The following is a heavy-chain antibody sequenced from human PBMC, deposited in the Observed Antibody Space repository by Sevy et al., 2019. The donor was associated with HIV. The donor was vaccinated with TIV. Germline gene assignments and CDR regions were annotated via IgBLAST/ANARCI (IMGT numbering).Heavy chain of an antibody. V-gene: IGHV6-1*01. CDR1: GDSVSSNSAA. D-gene: IGHD1-26*01. J-gene: IGHJ4*02. Sequence: SQTLSLTCAISGDSVSSNSAAWNWIRQSPSRGLEWLGRTYYRSKWYNDYAVSEKSRITINQDTSKNQFSLQLNSVTPEDTVVYYCARDRWELLHNYFDYWGQGTLVTVSS. CDR3: ARDRWELLHNYFDY. CDR2: TYYRSKWYN.